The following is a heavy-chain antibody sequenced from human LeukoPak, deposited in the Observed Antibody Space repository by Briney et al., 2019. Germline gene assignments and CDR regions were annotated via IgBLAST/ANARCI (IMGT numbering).Heavy chain of an antibody. D-gene: IGHD3-16*02. CDR1: GFTFSSYA. J-gene: IGHJ4*02. Sequence: PGGSLRLSCAASGFTFSSYAMSWVRQAPGKGLEWVSAISGSGGSTYYADSVKGRFTISRDNSKNTLYPQMNSLRAEDTAVYYCAKDIAPYVWGSYRGDYWGQGTLVTVSS. V-gene: IGHV3-23*01. CDR2: ISGSGGST. CDR3: AKDIAPYVWGSYRGDY.